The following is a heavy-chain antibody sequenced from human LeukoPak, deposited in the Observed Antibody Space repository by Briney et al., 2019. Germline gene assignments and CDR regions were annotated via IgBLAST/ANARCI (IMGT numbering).Heavy chain of an antibody. Sequence: SETLSLTCTVSGGSISSYSWGWIRRPPGKGLEGIETFYSTGSTYYNPSLKSRLTISVDTSNNQFSLRLSSLTAADTALYYCARLYCSTTSCYVGSSYDIWGQGTMVTVSS. CDR2: FYSTGST. D-gene: IGHD2-2*01. J-gene: IGHJ3*02. CDR3: ARLYCSTTSCYVGSSYDI. CDR1: GGSISSYS. V-gene: IGHV4-39*01.